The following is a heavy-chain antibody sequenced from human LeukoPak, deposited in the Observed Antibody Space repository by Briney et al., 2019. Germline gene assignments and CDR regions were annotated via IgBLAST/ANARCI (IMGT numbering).Heavy chain of an antibody. CDR3: ARRAAIMVQGVRYGMDV. D-gene: IGHD3-10*01. CDR2: IIPIFGTA. J-gene: IGHJ6*02. Sequence: RQAPGQGLEWMGGIIPIFGTANYAQKFQGRVTITADESTSTAYMELSSLRSEDTAVYYCARRAAIMVQGVRYGMDVWGQGTTVTVSS. V-gene: IGHV1-69*01.